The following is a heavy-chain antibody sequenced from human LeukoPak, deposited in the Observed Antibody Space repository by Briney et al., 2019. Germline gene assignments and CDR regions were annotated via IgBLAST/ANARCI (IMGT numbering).Heavy chain of an antibody. CDR1: GFTFSSYG. V-gene: IGHV3-33*01. D-gene: IGHD3-3*01. CDR2: IWYDGSNK. CDR3: ARESWSGYPPHPYYYYYMDV. Sequence: PGRSLRLSCAASGFTFSSYGMHWVRQAPGKGLEWVAVIWYDGSNKYYADSVKGRFTISRDNSKNTLYLQMNSLRAEDTAVYYCARESWSGYPPHPYYYYYMDVWGKGTTVTVSS. J-gene: IGHJ6*03.